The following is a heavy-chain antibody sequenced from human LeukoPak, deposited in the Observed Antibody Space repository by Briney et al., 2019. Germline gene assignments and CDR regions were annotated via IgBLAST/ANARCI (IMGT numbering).Heavy chain of an antibody. V-gene: IGHV4-34*01. D-gene: IGHD4-17*01. CDR1: GGSFRGYY. J-gene: IGHJ1*01. Sequence: PSETLSLTCAVYGGSFRGYYWSRIRQPPGKGLEWIGEINHSGSTNYNPSLKSRVTILVDTSKNQFSLKLSSVTAADTAVCYCARGHSPVTTKVSYFQHWGQGTLVTVSS. CDR3: ARGHSPVTTKVSYFQH. CDR2: INHSGST.